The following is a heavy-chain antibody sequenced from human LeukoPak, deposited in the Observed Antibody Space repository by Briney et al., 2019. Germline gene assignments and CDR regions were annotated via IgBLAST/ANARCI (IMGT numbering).Heavy chain of an antibody. CDR2: IYYSGST. CDR3: AAALTKYCSGGSCYSRNWFDP. J-gene: IGHJ5*02. CDR1: GGSISSYY. Sequence: SETLSLTCTVSGGSISSYYWSWIRQPPGKGLEWIGYIYYSGSTNYNPSLKSRVTISVDTSKNQFSLKLSSVTAADTAVYYCAAALTKYCSGGSCYSRNWFDPWGQGTLVTVSS. V-gene: IGHV4-59*12. D-gene: IGHD2-15*01.